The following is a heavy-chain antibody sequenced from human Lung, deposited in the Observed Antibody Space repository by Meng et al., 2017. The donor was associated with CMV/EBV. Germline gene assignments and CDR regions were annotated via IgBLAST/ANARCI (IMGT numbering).Heavy chain of an antibody. Sequence: SQXXXLTXAVHGESFSGYSWSWIRQPPGKGLEWIGEISHSGITNYNPSLKSRVTISLDTSKNQFSLKLNPVAAADTAVFYCARRLPPARGHRLDYWGQGTLVTVSS. D-gene: IGHD1-14*01. V-gene: IGHV4-34*01. CDR1: GESFSGYS. CDR2: ISHSGIT. CDR3: ARRLPPARGHRLDY. J-gene: IGHJ4*02.